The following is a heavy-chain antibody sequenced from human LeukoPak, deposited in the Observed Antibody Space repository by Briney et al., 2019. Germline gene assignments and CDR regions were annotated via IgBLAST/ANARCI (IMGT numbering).Heavy chain of an antibody. Sequence: GASVKVSCKASGYTFTSYAMHWVRQAPGQGLEWMGWINPNSGGTNYAQKFQGRVTMTRDTSISTAYMELSRLRSDDTAVYYCAREGGMATTPDYWGQGTLVTVSS. J-gene: IGHJ4*02. CDR3: AREGGMATTPDY. CDR1: GYTFTSYA. CDR2: INPNSGGT. V-gene: IGHV1-2*02. D-gene: IGHD5-24*01.